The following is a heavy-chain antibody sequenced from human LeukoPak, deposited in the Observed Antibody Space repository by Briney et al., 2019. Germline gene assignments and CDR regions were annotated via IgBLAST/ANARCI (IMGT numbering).Heavy chain of an antibody. Sequence: GGSLRLSSAASGFTFNNYWMHWVRQAPGKGLVWVSRINSDGSSTSYADSVKGRFTISRDNSKKTSFLQMNSLRVEDTAIYYCAHIDSSGWVGLGYWGQGTLVTVSS. CDR2: INSDGSST. J-gene: IGHJ4*02. V-gene: IGHV3-74*01. CDR3: AHIDSSGWVGLGY. D-gene: IGHD6-19*01. CDR1: GFTFNNYW.